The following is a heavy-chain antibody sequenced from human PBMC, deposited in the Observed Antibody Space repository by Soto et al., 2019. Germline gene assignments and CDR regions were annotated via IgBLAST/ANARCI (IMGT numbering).Heavy chain of an antibody. V-gene: IGHV1-18*04. CDR2: ISAKKGNT. D-gene: IGHD2-15*01. J-gene: IGHJ6*02. CDR1: GYTFTSYG. CDR3: SREILSPDFYFHGMDV. Sequence: QGQLVQSGAEVKKPGASVKVSCKASGYTFTSYGISWVRQAPGQGLEWMGWISAKKGNTKYAQKFQGRVTMTTDTSTSTAYMELRSLRSYDTAVYYCSREILSPDFYFHGMDVWGQVTTVTVSS.